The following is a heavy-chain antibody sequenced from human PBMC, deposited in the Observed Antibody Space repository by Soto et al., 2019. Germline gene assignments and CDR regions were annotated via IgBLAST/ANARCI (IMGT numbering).Heavy chain of an antibody. CDR1: GFNFDNYG. Sequence: GSLRLSCQASGFNFDNYGMHWVRQAPGKGLEWVAVITYDGSNKYYADSVKGRFTITRDNSKNTLSLHLNTLKPEDTAVYHCAKDRVGGTFYTPLGFWGQGTLVTVSS. V-gene: IGHV3-30*18. CDR2: ITYDGSNK. D-gene: IGHD1-7*01. J-gene: IGHJ4*02. CDR3: AKDRVGGTFYTPLGF.